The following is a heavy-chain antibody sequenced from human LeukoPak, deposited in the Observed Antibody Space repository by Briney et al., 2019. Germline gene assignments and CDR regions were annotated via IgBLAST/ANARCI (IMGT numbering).Heavy chain of an antibody. CDR3: AELGITMIGGV. V-gene: IGHV3-7*01. J-gene: IGHJ6*04. CDR1: GFTFSTYW. Sequence: GGSLRLSCAAYGFTFSTYWMTWVRQAPGKGLEWVANIKEDGSEKYYVDSVRGRFTISRDNAKNSLYLHMNSLRAEDTAGYYCAELGITMIGGVWGKGTTVTVSS. D-gene: IGHD3-10*02. CDR2: IKEDGSEK.